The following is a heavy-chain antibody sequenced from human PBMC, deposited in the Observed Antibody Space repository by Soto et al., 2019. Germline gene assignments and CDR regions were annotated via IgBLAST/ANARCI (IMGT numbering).Heavy chain of an antibody. CDR3: AKDGLGAYSYGSYYFDY. CDR1: GFTFSSYA. CDR2: ISGSGGST. Sequence: GGSLRLSCAASGFTFSSYAMSWVRQAPGKGLEWVSTISGSGGSTYYADSVKGRFTISRDNSKNTRYLQMNSLRAEDTAVYYCAKDGLGAYSYGSYYFDYWGQGTLVTVSS. J-gene: IGHJ4*02. D-gene: IGHD5-18*01. V-gene: IGHV3-23*01.